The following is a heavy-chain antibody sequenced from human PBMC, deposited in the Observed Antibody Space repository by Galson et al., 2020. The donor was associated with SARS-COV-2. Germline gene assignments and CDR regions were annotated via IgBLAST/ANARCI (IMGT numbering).Heavy chain of an antibody. CDR1: EFTFSDYY. D-gene: IGHD6-6*01. CDR2: ITTSGSRI. Sequence: GGSLRLSCAASEFTFSDYYMSWIRQAPGKRLEWVSYITTSGSRIYYADSVKGRFTISRDNAKNSLSLQMNSLRVEDTAVYYCARDLRSEASSSSQGVYYYNGMDVWGQGTTVTVSS. J-gene: IGHJ6*02. CDR3: ARDLRSEASSSSQGVYYYNGMDV. V-gene: IGHV3-11*01.